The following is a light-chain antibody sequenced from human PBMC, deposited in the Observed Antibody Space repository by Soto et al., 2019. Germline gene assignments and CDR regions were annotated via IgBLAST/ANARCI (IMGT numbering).Light chain of an antibody. CDR1: QGIRHD. CDR3: LQHNNYPLT. J-gene: IGKJ4*01. Sequence: DIQITQSPTSLSSYLLDIVTITCRASQGIRHDLGWYQQKPGKAPKRLIFAASNLQSGVPSRFSGSGSGTEFTLTISSLQPEDFATYYCLQHNNYPLTFGGGTKVDIK. CDR2: AAS. V-gene: IGKV1-17*01.